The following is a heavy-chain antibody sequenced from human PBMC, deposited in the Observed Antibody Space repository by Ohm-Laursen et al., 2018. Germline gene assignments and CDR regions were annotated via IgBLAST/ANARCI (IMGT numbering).Heavy chain of an antibody. Sequence: SLRLSCAASGFTVSNNYMSWVRQAPGKGLEWVSAISGSGGSTYYADSVKGRFTISRDNSKNTLYLQMNSLRAEDTAVYYCAKEGGPPDYYDFWSGYYYYYGMDVWGQGTTVTVSS. CDR1: GFTVSNNY. V-gene: IGHV3-23*01. J-gene: IGHJ6*02. CDR3: AKEGGPPDYYDFWSGYYYYYGMDV. D-gene: IGHD3-3*01. CDR2: ISGSGGST.